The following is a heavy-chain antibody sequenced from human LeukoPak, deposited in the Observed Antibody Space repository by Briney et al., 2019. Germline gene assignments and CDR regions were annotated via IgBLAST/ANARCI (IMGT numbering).Heavy chain of an antibody. J-gene: IGHJ4*02. D-gene: IGHD6-19*01. CDR2: IIPIFGTA. CDR1: GGTLSDYA. V-gene: IGHV1-69*13. CDR3: VRGRDQSSGWYYFDH. Sequence: SVKVSCKASGGTLSDYAISWVRQAPGQGLEWMGGIIPIFGTANYAQKFQGRVTITAGESTTLELSRLRSEDTAVYYCVRGRDQSSGWYYFDHWGQGTLVTVSS.